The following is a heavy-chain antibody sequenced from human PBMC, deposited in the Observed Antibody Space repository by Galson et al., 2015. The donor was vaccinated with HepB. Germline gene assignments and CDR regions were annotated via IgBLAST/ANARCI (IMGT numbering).Heavy chain of an antibody. V-gene: IGHV1-18*01. D-gene: IGHD1-1*01. CDR3: ARLASGTTFPPDY. Sequence: SVKVSCKASGYTFSNYGISWVRQAPGQGLEWMGWISGYNGFRNYTQKLQGRVTMSTDTSTSTAYMELRSLRSDDTAVYFCARLASGTTFPPDYWGQGTLVTVSS. CDR1: GYTFSNYG. J-gene: IGHJ4*02. CDR2: ISGYNGFR.